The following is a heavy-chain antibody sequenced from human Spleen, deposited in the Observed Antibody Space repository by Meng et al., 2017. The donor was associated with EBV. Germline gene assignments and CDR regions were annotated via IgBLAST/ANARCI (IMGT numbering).Heavy chain of an antibody. CDR1: GFTFSGYS. CDR3: AKDCFGAKDS. D-gene: IGHD1-26*01. J-gene: IGHJ4*02. V-gene: IGHV3-74*01. CDR2: INSDGNVI. Sequence: VGSWARVVLPGGSLVLTCVSSGFTFSGYSMNWVRQAPGKGLVWVSRINSDGNVITYADSVKGRFTISRDNAKNTVYLQMNNVRVEDTAVYYCAKDCFGAKDSWGQGTLVTVSS.